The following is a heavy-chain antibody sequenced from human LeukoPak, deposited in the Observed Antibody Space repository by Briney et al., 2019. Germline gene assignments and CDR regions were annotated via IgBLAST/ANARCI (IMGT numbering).Heavy chain of an antibody. CDR1: GGSISSSSYY. Sequence: PSETLSLTCTVSGGSISSSSYYWGWIRQPPGKGLEWIGSIYYSGSTYYNPSLKSRVTISVDTSKNQFSLKLSSVTAADTAVYYCARVRGGRLAYFDYWGQGTLVTVSS. V-gene: IGHV4-39*07. J-gene: IGHJ4*02. CDR3: ARVRGGRLAYFDY. CDR2: IYYSGST. D-gene: IGHD1-14*01.